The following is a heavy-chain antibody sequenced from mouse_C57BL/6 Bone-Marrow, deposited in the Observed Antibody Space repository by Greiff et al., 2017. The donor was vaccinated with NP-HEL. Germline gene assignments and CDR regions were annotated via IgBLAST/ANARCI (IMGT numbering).Heavy chain of an antibody. CDR3: ARIYYCNYEDY. V-gene: IGHV1-82*01. CDR1: GYAFSSSW. J-gene: IGHJ2*01. Sequence: VQLQQSGPELVKPGASVKISCKASGYAFSSSWMNWVKQRPGKGLEWIGRIYPGAGDTNYNGKFKGKATLTADKSSSTAYMQLSSLTSEDSAVYFCARIYYCNYEDYWGQGTTLTVSS. D-gene: IGHD2-1*01. CDR2: IYPGAGDT.